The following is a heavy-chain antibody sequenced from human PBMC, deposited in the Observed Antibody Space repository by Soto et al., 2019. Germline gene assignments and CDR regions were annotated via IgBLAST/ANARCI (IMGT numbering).Heavy chain of an antibody. CDR1: GFTFSNYW. D-gene: IGHD1-20*01. V-gene: IGHV3-74*01. J-gene: IGHJ3*02. CDR2: INSDGSTT. Sequence: EVQLVESGGGLVQPGGSLRLSCAASGFTFSNYWMHWVRQAPGKGLVWVSRINSDGSTTAYADSVKGRFTISRDNAKNTLYLQMNSLRAEDTVVYLCARSGGIRSDAFDIWGQGTKVTVSS. CDR3: ARSGGIRSDAFDI.